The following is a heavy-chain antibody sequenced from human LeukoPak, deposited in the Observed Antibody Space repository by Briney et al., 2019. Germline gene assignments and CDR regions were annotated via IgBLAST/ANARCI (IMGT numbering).Heavy chain of an antibody. CDR3: AKGGY. Sequence: GGSLRLSRAASGFTFRNYAMNWVRQAPGKGLQWVSDISSNGRSTHYADSAKGRFTISRDNSKNTLYLQMNNLRVDDTAIYYCAKGGYWGQGTLVTVSS. J-gene: IGHJ4*02. V-gene: IGHV3-23*01. CDR1: GFTFRNYA. CDR2: ISSNGRST.